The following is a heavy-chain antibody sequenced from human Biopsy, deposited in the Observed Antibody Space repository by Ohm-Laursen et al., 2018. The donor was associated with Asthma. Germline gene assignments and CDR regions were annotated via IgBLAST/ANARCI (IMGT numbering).Heavy chain of an antibody. V-gene: IGHV4-31*03. Sequence: TLSLTCTVSGDSITSGGCCWNWIRQHPGWGLEWIGYIHHRGNSYFNPSLKSRVSFSRDTSKNQFSLRLSSVTAADTAMYYCARIPRRSGSYFVDYWGQGTLVTVSS. D-gene: IGHD3-22*01. CDR2: IHHRGNS. J-gene: IGHJ4*02. CDR3: ARIPRRSGSYFVDY. CDR1: GDSITSGGCC.